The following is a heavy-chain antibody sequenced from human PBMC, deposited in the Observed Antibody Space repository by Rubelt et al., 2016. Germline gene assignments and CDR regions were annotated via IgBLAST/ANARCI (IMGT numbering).Heavy chain of an antibody. CDR1: GLTVSSNF. CDR3: TRDPHALDY. CDR2: IYSGGTT. V-gene: IGHV3-53*01. Sequence: EVQLVESGGGLIQPGGSLRLSCAASGLTVSSNFMSWVRQAPGKGLEWVSVIYSGGTTFYADSVKGRFTISRDNAKNSLYLQMNSLRDEDTAVYYCTRDPHALDYWGQGALVTVSS. J-gene: IGHJ4*02.